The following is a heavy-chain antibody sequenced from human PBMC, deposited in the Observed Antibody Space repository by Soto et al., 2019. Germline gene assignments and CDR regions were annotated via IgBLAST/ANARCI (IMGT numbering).Heavy chain of an antibody. CDR2: ISSSSITI. J-gene: IGHJ5*02. D-gene: IGHD1-26*01. V-gene: IGHV3-48*01. CDR1: GFTFSHYN. CDR3: ARRHRATGMGPDTNNWFDP. Sequence: GGSLRLSCVASGFTFSHYNMVWVRQAPGKGLEWVSWISSSSITIYYADSVKGRFTISRDNADNSLYLQMSSLRAEDTAVYYCARRHRATGMGPDTNNWFDPWGQGTLVTVSS.